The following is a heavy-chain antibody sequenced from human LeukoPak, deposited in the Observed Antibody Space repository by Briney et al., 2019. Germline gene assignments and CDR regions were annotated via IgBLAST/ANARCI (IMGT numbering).Heavy chain of an antibody. J-gene: IGHJ4*02. CDR1: GGTFSSYA. D-gene: IGHD5-12*01. CDR3: ARDYVRYSGYDSEWYFDY. CDR2: IIPIFGTA. Sequence: ASVGVSCKASGGTFSSYAISWVRQAPGQWLEWMGGIIPIFGTANYAQKFQGRVTITADESTSTAYMELSSLRSEDTAVYYCARDYVRYSGYDSEWYFDYWGQGTLVTVSS. V-gene: IGHV1-69*13.